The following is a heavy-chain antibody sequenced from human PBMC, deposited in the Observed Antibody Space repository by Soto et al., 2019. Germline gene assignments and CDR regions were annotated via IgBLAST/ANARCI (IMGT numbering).Heavy chain of an antibody. CDR1: GYTFTSYG. V-gene: IGHV1-18*04. Sequence: ASVKVSCKGSGYTFTSYGISWVLLALGECLEWMGWISAYNGNTNYAQKLQGRVTMTTDTSTSTAYMELRSLRSDDTAVYYCARDRGYCSGGSCQSSNFDYWGQGTLVTVSS. CDR2: ISAYNGNT. CDR3: ARDRGYCSGGSCQSSNFDY. J-gene: IGHJ4*02. D-gene: IGHD2-15*01.